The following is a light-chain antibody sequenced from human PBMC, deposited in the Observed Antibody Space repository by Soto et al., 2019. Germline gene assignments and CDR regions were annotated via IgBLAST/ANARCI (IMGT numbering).Light chain of an antibody. J-gene: IGLJ1*01. V-gene: IGLV2-23*02. Sequence: QSALTQPASVSGSPGQSITISCTGTSSDVGSYNLVSWNQQHPGKDPKLIINEVSKRPSGVSNRFSGSKSGNTATQTISGLQAEDEADYYCCSYAGSSTFYVFGTGTKVTVL. CDR3: CSYAGSSTFYV. CDR1: SSDVGSYNL. CDR2: EVS.